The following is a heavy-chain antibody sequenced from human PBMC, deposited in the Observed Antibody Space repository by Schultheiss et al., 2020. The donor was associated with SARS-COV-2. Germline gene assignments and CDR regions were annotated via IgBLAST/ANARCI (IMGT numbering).Heavy chain of an antibody. CDR3: ASIEPRDGYNFRY. V-gene: IGHV4-59*01. CDR2: IYYSGST. D-gene: IGHD5-24*01. Sequence: SETLSLTCTVSGGSISSYYWSWIRQHPGKGLEWIGYIYYSGSTYYNPSLKSRVTISVDTSKNQFSLKLSSVTAADTAVYYCASIEPRDGYNFRYWGQGTLVTVSS. CDR1: GGSISSYY. J-gene: IGHJ4*02.